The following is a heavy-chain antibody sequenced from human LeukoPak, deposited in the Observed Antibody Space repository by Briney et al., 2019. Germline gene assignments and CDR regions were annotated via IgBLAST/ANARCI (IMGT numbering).Heavy chain of an antibody. V-gene: IGHV3-48*01. CDR1: GFTFSSHS. CDR3: TRHRRASQYYFDY. Sequence: GGSLRLSCAASGFTFSSHSMSWVRQAPGRGLEWVSFISDDTYNIYYADSVRGRFTVSRDNARDSLYLQLNSLRAEDTAVYYCTRHRRASQYYFDYWGQGTLVTASS. CDR2: ISDDTYNI. J-gene: IGHJ4*02.